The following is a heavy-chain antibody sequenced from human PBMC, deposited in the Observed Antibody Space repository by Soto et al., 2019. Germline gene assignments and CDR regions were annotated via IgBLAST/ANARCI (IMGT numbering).Heavy chain of an antibody. CDR1: GFTFSSYG. V-gene: IGHV3-33*01. CDR3: ARAGGRRYFDWLSLGPIDYYYYGMDV. CDR2: IWYDGSNK. J-gene: IGHJ6*02. Sequence: HPGGSLRLSCAASGFTFSSYGMHWVRQAPGKGLEWVAVIWYDGSNKYYADSVKGRFTISRDNSKNTLYLQMNSLRAEDTAVYYCARAGGRRYFDWLSLGPIDYYYYGMDVWGQGTTVTVSS. D-gene: IGHD3-9*01.